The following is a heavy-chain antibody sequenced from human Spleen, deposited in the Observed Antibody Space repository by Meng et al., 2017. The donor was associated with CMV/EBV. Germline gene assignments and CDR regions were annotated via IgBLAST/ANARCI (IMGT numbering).Heavy chain of an antibody. CDR3: ATDFDY. CDR2: TRNKANSYTT. V-gene: IGHV3-72*01. Sequence: LRLSCAASGFTFSDHYMYWVRQAPGKGLEWVGRTRNKANSYTTEYAASVKGRFTISRDDSKNSLYLQMNSLKTEDTAVYYCATDFDYWGQGTLVTVSS. J-gene: IGHJ4*02. CDR1: GFTFSDHY.